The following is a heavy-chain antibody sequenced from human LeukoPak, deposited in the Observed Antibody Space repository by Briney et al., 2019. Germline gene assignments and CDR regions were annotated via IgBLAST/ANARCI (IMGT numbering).Heavy chain of an antibody. CDR2: IYTSGST. D-gene: IGHD5-18*01. Sequence: PSETLSLTCTVSGGSISSYYWSWIRQPAGKGLEWIGRIYTSGSTNYNPSLKSRVTMSVDTSTNQFSLKLSSVTAADTAVYYCATGHKTPYRYGYAVINNWFDPWGQGTLVTVSS. J-gene: IGHJ5*02. V-gene: IGHV4-4*07. CDR1: GGSISSYY. CDR3: ATGHKTPYRYGYAVINNWFDP.